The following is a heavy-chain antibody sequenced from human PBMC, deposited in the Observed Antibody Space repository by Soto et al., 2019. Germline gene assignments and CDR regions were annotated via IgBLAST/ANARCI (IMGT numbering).Heavy chain of an antibody. D-gene: IGHD2-15*01. CDR2: IDPSDSQT. Sequence: GVSLKISCKGSRYSCAGYWITWVRQEPGKGLEWMGRIDPSDSQTYYSPSFRGHVTISVTKSITTVFLQWSSLRASDTAMYYCARQIYDSATGTKFLYYFDSWGHVTEFAVSP. J-gene: IGHJ4*01. CDR1: RYSCAGYW. V-gene: IGHV5-10-1*01. CDR3: ARQIYDSATGTKFLYYFDS.